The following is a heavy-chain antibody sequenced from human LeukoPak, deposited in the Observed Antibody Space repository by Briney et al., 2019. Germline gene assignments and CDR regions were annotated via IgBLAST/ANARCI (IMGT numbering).Heavy chain of an antibody. Sequence: GGSLRLSCAASGFTFRNYGIHWVRQAPGKGLEWVAFILYDGSKTYYADSVKGRFTISRDNSKNTLYLQMNSLRAEDTAVYYCAKGDGYQGGFDYWGQGTLVTVSS. CDR2: ILYDGSKT. J-gene: IGHJ4*02. CDR1: GFTFRNYG. D-gene: IGHD5-24*01. V-gene: IGHV3-30*02. CDR3: AKGDGYQGGFDY.